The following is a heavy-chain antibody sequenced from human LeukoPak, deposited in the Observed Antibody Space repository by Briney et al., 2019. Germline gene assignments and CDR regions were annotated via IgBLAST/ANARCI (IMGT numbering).Heavy chain of an antibody. CDR1: GFTCSNYW. CDR2: IKQDGSEK. Sequence: GGSLRLSCASSGFTCSNYWMSWVHQIPGKGLEWVANIKQDGSEKYYVDSVKGRFTISRDSAKNSLYLQMNSLRAEDTAVYYCARGPLGFCSANSCPFDYWGQGTLVTVSS. CDR3: ARGPLGFCSANSCPFDY. D-gene: IGHD2-15*01. J-gene: IGHJ4*02. V-gene: IGHV3-7*01.